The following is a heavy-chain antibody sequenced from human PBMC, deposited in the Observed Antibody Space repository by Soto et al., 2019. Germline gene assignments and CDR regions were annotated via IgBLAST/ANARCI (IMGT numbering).Heavy chain of an antibody. D-gene: IGHD3-22*01. V-gene: IGHV1-46*01. CDR3: ARSGYYYDSSGYYYDY. Sequence: ASVKVSCKASGYTFTSYYMHWVRQAPGQGLEWMGIINPSGGSTSYAQKFQGRVTMTRDTSTSTVYMELSSLRSEDTVVYYCARSGYYYDSSGYYYDYWGQGTLVTVSS. CDR2: INPSGGST. CDR1: GYTFTSYY. J-gene: IGHJ4*02.